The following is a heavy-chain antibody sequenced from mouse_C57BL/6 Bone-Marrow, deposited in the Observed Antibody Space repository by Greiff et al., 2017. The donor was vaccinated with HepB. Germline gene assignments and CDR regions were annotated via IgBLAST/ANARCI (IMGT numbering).Heavy chain of an antibody. V-gene: IGHV1-36*01. J-gene: IGHJ1*03. CDR1: GFTFTDYY. CDR3: ARRAYYGSSYGYFDV. D-gene: IGHD1-1*01. CDR2: VYPYNGGT. Sequence: DVQLQESGPVLVKPGPSVKISCKASGFTFTDYYMHWVKQSHGKSLEWIGLVYPYNGGTSYNQKFKGKATLTVDTSSSTAYMELNSLTSEDSAVYYCARRAYYGSSYGYFDVWGTGTTVTVSS.